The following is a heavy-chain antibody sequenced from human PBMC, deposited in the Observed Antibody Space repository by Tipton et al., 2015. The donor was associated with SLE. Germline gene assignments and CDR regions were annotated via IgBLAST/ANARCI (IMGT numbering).Heavy chain of an antibody. CDR3: ARGRAGSWLDAFDI. D-gene: IGHD6-13*01. CDR2: ISSSGSVK. CDR1: GFTLTDFY. Sequence: SLRLSCAASGFTLTDFYMGWIRQAPGKGLQWVSYISSSGSVKYYEDSVKGRFTISRDSAKNSLSVQMNSLRPEDTAVYYCARGRAGSWLDAFDIWGQGTLVTVSS. V-gene: IGHV3-11*01. J-gene: IGHJ3*02.